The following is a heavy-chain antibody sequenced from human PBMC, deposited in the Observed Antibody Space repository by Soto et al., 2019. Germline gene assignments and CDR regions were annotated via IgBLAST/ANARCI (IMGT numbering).Heavy chain of an antibody. CDR2: IIPIFGTA. D-gene: IGHD3-10*01. CDR3: ATAYYGSGSYPPSPFDY. J-gene: IGHJ4*02. CDR1: GGTFSSYA. V-gene: IGHV1-69*06. Sequence: QVQLVQSGAEVKKPGSSVKVSCKASGGTFSSYAISWVRQAPGQGLEWMGGIIPIFGTANYAQKFQGRVTTTADKSTSTAYMELSSLRSEDTAVYYCATAYYGSGSYPPSPFDYWGQGTLVTDSS.